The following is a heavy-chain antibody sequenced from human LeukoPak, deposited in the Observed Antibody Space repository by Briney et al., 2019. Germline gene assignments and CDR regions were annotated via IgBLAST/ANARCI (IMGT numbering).Heavy chain of an antibody. CDR2: ISYDGSNK. CDR3: ARAVAGYDY. V-gene: IGHV3-30*04. CDR1: GFTFSNYA. J-gene: IGHJ4*02. Sequence: GGSLRLSCAASGFTFSNYALHWVRQAPGKGLEWVAVISYDGSNKFYADSVRGRFTISRDNSKNTLFLQMNSLRPEDTAVYYCARAVAGYDYWGQGTLVTVSS. D-gene: IGHD6-19*01.